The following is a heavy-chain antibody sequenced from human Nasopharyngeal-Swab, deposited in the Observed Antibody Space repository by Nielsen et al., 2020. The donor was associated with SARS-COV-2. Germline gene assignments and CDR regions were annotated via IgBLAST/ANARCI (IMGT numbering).Heavy chain of an antibody. CDR3: TPMIVVVNSGEVDY. CDR2: INSDGSRT. CDR1: GFTFSSYW. J-gene: IGHJ4*02. Sequence: GGSLRLSCAASGFTFSSYWMHWVRQAPGKGLVWVSRINSDGSRTSYADSVKGRFTISRDNAKNTLYLQMNSLRAEDTAVYYCTPMIVVVNSGEVDYWGQGTLVTVSS. D-gene: IGHD3-22*01. V-gene: IGHV3-74*01.